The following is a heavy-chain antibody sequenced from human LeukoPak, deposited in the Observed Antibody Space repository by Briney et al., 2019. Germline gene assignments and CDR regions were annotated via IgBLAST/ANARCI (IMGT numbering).Heavy chain of an antibody. V-gene: IGHV4-39*01. J-gene: IGHJ4*02. CDR3: ARHAGGISATGTRPFDY. Sequence: SETLSLTCTVSGASFSSSTYYWGWIRQPPGKGLEWIGSIYYSGSTYYNPSLKSRVTMSVDTSKNQFSLKLSPVTAADTAVYYCARHAGGISATGTRPFDYWGQGTLVTVSS. D-gene: IGHD6-13*01. CDR1: GASFSSSTYY. CDR2: IYYSGST.